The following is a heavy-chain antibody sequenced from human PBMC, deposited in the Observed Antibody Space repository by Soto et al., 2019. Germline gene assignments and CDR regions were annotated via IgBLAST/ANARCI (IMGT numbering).Heavy chain of an antibody. Sequence: EVQLVESGGGLVKPGGSLRLSCAASGFTFSSYSMNWVRQAPGKGLEWVSSISSSSSYIYYADSVKGRFTISRDNAQNLLYLQMKSLGAEDTAGYYWARDPPRGYSYGPRGGYYYYYGMDVWGQGTTVTVSS. J-gene: IGHJ6*02. CDR3: ARDPPRGYSYGPRGGYYYYYGMDV. CDR1: GFTFSSYS. D-gene: IGHD5-18*01. V-gene: IGHV3-21*01. CDR2: ISSSSSYI.